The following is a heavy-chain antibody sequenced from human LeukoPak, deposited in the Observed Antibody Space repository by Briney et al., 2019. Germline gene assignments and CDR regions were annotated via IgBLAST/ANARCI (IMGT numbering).Heavy chain of an antibody. D-gene: IGHD3-22*01. J-gene: IGHJ3*02. V-gene: IGHV3-21*01. CDR1: GFTFSSYS. Sequence: GGSLRLSCAASGFTFSSYSMNWVRQAPGKGLEWVSSISSSSSYIYYADSVKGRFTISRDNSKNTLYLQMNSLRAEDTAVYYCARGPTTMIDAFDIWGQGTMVTVSS. CDR2: ISSSSSYI. CDR3: ARGPTTMIDAFDI.